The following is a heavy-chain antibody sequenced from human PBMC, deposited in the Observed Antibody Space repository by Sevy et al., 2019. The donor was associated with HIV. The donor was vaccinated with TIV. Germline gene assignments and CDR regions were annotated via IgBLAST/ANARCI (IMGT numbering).Heavy chain of an antibody. CDR2: IKQDGSEK. CDR3: ASDYS. Sequence: AGSLRLSCAASGFIFSSNWMTWVHQAPGKGLEWVATIKQDGSEKYYVDSVKGRFTISRDNAKNSVYLQMSSLRVEDMAMYFCASDYSWGQGTLVTVSS. CDR1: GFIFSSNW. V-gene: IGHV3-7*03. J-gene: IGHJ4*02.